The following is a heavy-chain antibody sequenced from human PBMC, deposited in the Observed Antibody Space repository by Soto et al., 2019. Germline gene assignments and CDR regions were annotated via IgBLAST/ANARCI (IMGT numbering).Heavy chain of an antibody. D-gene: IGHD1-26*01. CDR1: GDSISSSY. Sequence: SETLSLTCTVSGDSISSSYGSWLRQSPGKGLEWIGYIYYTGSTNYNPSLKGRVTISVDTSKKQFSLKLTSVTAADTAVYHCASSGSYHNNAVDVWGQGTTVTVSS. CDR2: IYYTGST. V-gene: IGHV4-59*01. CDR3: ASSGSYHNNAVDV. J-gene: IGHJ6*02.